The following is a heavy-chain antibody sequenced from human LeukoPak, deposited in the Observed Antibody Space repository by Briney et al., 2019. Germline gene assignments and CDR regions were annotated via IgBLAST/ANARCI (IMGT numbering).Heavy chain of an antibody. CDR3: ARARSLTTVTHFDY. CDR2: IYHSGST. D-gene: IGHD4-17*01. Sequence: SETLSLTCTVSGYSISSSSYYWGWIRQPPGKGLEWIGSIYHSGSTYYNPSLESRVTISVDTSKNQFSLKLSSVTAADTAVYYCARARSLTTVTHFDYWGQGTLVTVSS. V-gene: IGHV4-39*07. CDR1: GYSISSSSYY. J-gene: IGHJ4*02.